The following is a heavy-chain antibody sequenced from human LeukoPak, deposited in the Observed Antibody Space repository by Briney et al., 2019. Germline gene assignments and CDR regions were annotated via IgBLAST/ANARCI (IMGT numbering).Heavy chain of an antibody. J-gene: IGHJ4*02. V-gene: IGHV4-59*08. CDR1: GGSISSYY. CDR2: IYYSGST. CDR3: ARHLPDSYGLDY. D-gene: IGHD5-18*01. Sequence: ETSETLSLTCAVSGGSISSYYWSWIRQPPGKGLEWIGYIYYSGSTNYNPSLKSRVTISVDTSKNQFSLKLSSVTAADTAVYYCARHLPDSYGLDYWGQGTLVTVSS.